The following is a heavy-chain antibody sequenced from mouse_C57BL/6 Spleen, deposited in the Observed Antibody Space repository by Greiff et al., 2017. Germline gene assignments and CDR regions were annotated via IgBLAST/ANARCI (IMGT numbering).Heavy chain of an antibody. V-gene: IGHV1-15*01. Sequence: QVQLQQSGAELVRPGASVTLSCKASGYTFTDYEMHWVKQTPVHGLEWIGAIDPDTGGTAYNQKFKGKAILTADKSSSTAYMKLRSLTSEDSAVWYCTRGYPVAYWGQGTLVTVSA. CDR3: TRGYPVAY. CDR1: GYTFTDYE. D-gene: IGHD2-2*01. CDR2: IDPDTGGT. J-gene: IGHJ3*01.